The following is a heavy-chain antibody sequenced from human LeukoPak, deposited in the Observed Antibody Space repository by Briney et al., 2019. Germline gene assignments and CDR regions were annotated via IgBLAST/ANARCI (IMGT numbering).Heavy chain of an antibody. J-gene: IGHJ4*02. CDR2: VHPGDYDT. Sequence: GESLKISCKGSGYIFTKYWIAWVRQMPGKGLEWMGIVHPGDYDTRYSPSFQGQVTISADRSITTAYLQWSSLEASDTAVYYGARLRSSSSWPDFDYWGQGALVTVSS. CDR3: ARLRSSSSWPDFDY. D-gene: IGHD6-19*01. CDR1: GYIFTKYW. V-gene: IGHV5-51*01.